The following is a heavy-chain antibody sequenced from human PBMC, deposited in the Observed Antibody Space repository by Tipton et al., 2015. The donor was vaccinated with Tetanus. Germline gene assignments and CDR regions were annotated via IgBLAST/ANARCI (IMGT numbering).Heavy chain of an antibody. Sequence: SGFIFSSYGIHWVRQAPGKELEWVAVSWYDGTDKYYADSVKGRFTISRDNSKNTLYLQMNSLRAEDTAVYYCAREADCSGGSCFSGDFDNWGQGTQVTVSS. D-gene: IGHD2-15*01. CDR1: GFIFSSYG. J-gene: IGHJ4*02. CDR2: SWYDGTDK. V-gene: IGHV3-33*01. CDR3: AREADCSGGSCFSGDFDN.